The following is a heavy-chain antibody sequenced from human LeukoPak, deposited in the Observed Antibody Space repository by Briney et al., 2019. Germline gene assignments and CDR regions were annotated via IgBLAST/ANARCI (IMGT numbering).Heavy chain of an antibody. CDR2: IYYSGST. CDR3: ARFYAGAFDI. Sequence: SETLSLTCAVYGGSFSGYYWSWIRQPPGKGLEWIGYIYYSGSTNYNPSLKSRVTISVDTSKNQFSLKLSSVTAADTAVYYCARFYAGAFDIWGQGTMVTVSS. CDR1: GGSFSGYY. V-gene: IGHV4-59*01. J-gene: IGHJ3*02. D-gene: IGHD2/OR15-2a*01.